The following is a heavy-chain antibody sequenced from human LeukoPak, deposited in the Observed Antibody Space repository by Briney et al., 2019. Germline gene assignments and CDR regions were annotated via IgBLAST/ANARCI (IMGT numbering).Heavy chain of an antibody. V-gene: IGHV3-74*01. CDR1: GFTFSSYW. Sequence: GGSLRLSCAASGFTFSSYWIHWVRQAPGKGLAWVSRIDNDGSDTIFADSVKGRFTLSRDNAKNTVYLQMNSLRAEDTAVYYCARGGFHHGFDIWGQGSMVTVS. D-gene: IGHD1-14*01. CDR2: IDNDGSDT. CDR3: ARGGFHHGFDI. J-gene: IGHJ3*02.